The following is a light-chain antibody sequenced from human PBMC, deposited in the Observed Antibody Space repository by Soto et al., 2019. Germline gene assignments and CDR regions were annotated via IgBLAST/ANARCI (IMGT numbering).Light chain of an antibody. CDR1: RTIGSW. CDR3: QQYDTFPRT. J-gene: IGKJ1*01. V-gene: IGKV1-5*01. CDR2: DAS. Sequence: DIQMTPSPSTLSGSVGDRVTITCRASRTIGSWLAWYKQKPGKAPKFLIYDASTLETGVPSRFSGSGSGTELTLTISSLQPDDGATFDGQQYDTFPRTFGQGTKVDIK.